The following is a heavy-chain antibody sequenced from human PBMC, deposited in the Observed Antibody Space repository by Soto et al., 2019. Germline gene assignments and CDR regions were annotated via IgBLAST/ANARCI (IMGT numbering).Heavy chain of an antibody. CDR1: GGTFSSYA. Sequence: GASVKVSCKASGGTFSSYAISWVRQAPGQGLEWMGGIIPIFGTANYAQRFQGRVTITADESTSTAYMELSSLRSEDTAVYYCASLYGSGSYYPYYYGMDVWGQGTTVTVSS. J-gene: IGHJ6*02. CDR3: ASLYGSGSYYPYYYGMDV. CDR2: IIPIFGTA. D-gene: IGHD3-10*01. V-gene: IGHV1-69*13.